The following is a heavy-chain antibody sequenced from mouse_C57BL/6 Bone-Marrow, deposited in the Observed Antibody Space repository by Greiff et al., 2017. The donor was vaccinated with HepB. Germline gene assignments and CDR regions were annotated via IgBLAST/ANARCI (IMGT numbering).Heavy chain of an antibody. J-gene: IGHJ3*01. CDR3: ATYYDYDPPWFAY. V-gene: IGHV1-42*01. Sequence: EVQLQESGPELVKPGASVKISCKASGYSFTGYYMNWVKQSPEKSLEWIGEINPSTGGTTYNQKFKAKATLTVDKSSSTAYMQLKRLTSEDSAVYYCATYYDYDPPWFAYWGQGTLVTVSA. CDR1: GYSFTGYY. CDR2: INPSTGGT. D-gene: IGHD2-4*01.